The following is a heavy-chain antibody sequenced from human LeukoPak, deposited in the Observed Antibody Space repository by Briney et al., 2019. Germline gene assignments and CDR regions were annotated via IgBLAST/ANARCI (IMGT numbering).Heavy chain of an antibody. V-gene: IGHV3-33*01. CDR1: GFTFSSYG. Sequence: GRSLRLSCAAPGFTFSSYGMHWVRQAPGKGLEWVAVIWYDGSNKYYADSVKGRFTISRDNSKNTLYLQMNSLRAEDTAVYYCARDPHYYGSGSYAYYYYSMDVWGQGTTVTVSS. D-gene: IGHD3-10*01. CDR2: IWYDGSNK. J-gene: IGHJ6*02. CDR3: ARDPHYYGSGSYAYYYYSMDV.